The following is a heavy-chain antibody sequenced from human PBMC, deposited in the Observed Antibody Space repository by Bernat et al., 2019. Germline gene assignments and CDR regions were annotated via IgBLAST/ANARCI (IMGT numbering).Heavy chain of an antibody. Sequence: EVQLLESGGGLVQPGGSLRLSCAASGFTFSSYAMSWVRQAPGKGLEWFSAISGSGGSTYYADSVKGRFTISRENSKNTLYLQMNSLRAEDTAVYYCAKDRLGYCSSTSCYLDAFDIWGQGTMVTVSS. V-gene: IGHV3-23*01. CDR2: ISGSGGST. J-gene: IGHJ3*02. D-gene: IGHD2-2*01. CDR3: AKDRLGYCSSTSCYLDAFDI. CDR1: GFTFSSYA.